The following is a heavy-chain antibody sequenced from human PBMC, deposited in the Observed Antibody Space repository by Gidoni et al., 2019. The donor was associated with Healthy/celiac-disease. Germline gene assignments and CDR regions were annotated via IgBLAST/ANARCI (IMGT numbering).Heavy chain of an antibody. CDR3: ARDGHYDFWSGYYHEAKFGFDY. CDR1: GYTFTGYY. V-gene: IGHV1-2*04. CDR2: INPNSGGT. J-gene: IGHJ4*02. Sequence: QVQLVQSGAEVKKPGASVKVSCKASGYTFTGYYIPWVRQAPGQGLEWKGWINPNSGGTNYAQKFQGWVTMNRDTSISTADMELSRLRSDDTAVYYCARDGHYDFWSGYYHEAKFGFDYWGQGTLVTVSS. D-gene: IGHD3-3*01.